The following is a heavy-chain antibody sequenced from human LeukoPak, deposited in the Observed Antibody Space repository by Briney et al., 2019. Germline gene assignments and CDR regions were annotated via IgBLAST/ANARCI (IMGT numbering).Heavy chain of an antibody. CDR2: IVVGSGNT. V-gene: IGHV1-58*02. Sequence: TSVKVSWKASGFTFTSSAMQWLRQARGQRLEWIGWIVVGSGNTNYAQKFQERVTITRDMSTSTAYMELSSLRSEDTAVYYCAASRGPLWWLEYWGQGTLVTVSS. J-gene: IGHJ4*02. CDR3: AASRGPLWWLEY. D-gene: IGHD2-15*01. CDR1: GFTFTSSA.